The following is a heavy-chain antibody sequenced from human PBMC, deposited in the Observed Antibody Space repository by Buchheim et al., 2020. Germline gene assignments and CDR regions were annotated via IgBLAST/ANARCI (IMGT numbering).Heavy chain of an antibody. J-gene: IGHJ5*02. V-gene: IGHV3-33*01. CDR2: IWYDGSTK. Sequence: QVQLVESGGGVVQPGRSLRLSCAASGFTFSSYGMHWVRQAPGKGLEWVAVIWYDGSTKYYADSVKGRFTISRDNSTNTLYLQMNSLRAEDTAVYYCARDPSTGYGDYGWFDPWGQGTL. CDR1: GFTFSSYG. D-gene: IGHD4-17*01. CDR3: ARDPSTGYGDYGWFDP.